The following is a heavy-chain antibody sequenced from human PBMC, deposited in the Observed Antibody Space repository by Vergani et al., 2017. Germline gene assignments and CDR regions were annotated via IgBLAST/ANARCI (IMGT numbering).Heavy chain of an antibody. CDR3: ASNHYYDSSGYYYGGDY. J-gene: IGHJ4*02. CDR2: ISWNSGSI. D-gene: IGHD3-22*01. Sequence: EVQLVESGGGLVQPGRSLRLSCAASGFTFDDYAMHWVRQAPGKGLEWVSGISWNSGSIGYADSVKGRFTISRDNAKNSLYLQMNSLRAEDTAVYYCASNHYYDSSGYYYGGDYWGQGTLVTVSS. V-gene: IGHV3-9*01. CDR1: GFTFDDYA.